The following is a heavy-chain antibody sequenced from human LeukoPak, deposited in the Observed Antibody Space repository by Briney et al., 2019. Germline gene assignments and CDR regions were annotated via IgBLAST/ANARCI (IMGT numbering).Heavy chain of an antibody. V-gene: IGHV3-21*01. CDR1: GFTFSSHS. CDR3: ARDLVVPQSPYDGMDV. Sequence: GGSLRLSCAASGFTFSSHSMNWVRQAPGKGLEWVSSISRSSSYMYYADSVKGRFTISRDNAKNSLYLQMNSLRAEDTAVYYCARDLVVPQSPYDGMDVWGQGTTVTVSS. CDR2: ISRSSSYM. J-gene: IGHJ6*02. D-gene: IGHD2-2*01.